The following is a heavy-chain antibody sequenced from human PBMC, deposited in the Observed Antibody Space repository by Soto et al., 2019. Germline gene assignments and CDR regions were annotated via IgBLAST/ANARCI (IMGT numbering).Heavy chain of an antibody. Sequence: QVQLQEPGPRLVEPSHTLSLTCTVSGASISNGYYSWSWIRQSPGTGLEWIGHIHSGGTTYSNPSLKSRLTVSVYMSKNQFSLKLSSLTAADTSVYYCARWPYGDNVDYWGQGTLVTVSS. CDR1: GASISNGYYS. D-gene: IGHD3-16*01. CDR3: ARWPYGDNVDY. V-gene: IGHV4-30-4*01. J-gene: IGHJ4*02. CDR2: IHSGGTT.